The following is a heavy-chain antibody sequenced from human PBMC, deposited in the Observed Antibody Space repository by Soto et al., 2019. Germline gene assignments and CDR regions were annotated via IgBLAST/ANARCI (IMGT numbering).Heavy chain of an antibody. D-gene: IGHD1-7*01. Sequence: SETLSLTCSVSGGSIRDYFWTWIRQSPGRGLGWIGYISSSGTVKYNSSLKSRVTISLGRSRNQFSLKLSSVTAADTAVYFCARDRKLELPGNYYYYGMDVWGQGTTVTVSS. CDR1: GGSIRDYF. CDR2: ISSSGTV. CDR3: ARDRKLELPGNYYYYGMDV. V-gene: IGHV4-59*01. J-gene: IGHJ6*02.